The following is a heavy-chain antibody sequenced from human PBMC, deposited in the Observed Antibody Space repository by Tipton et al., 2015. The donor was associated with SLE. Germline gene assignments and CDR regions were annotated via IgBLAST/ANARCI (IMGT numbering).Heavy chain of an antibody. D-gene: IGHD6-19*01. V-gene: IGHV3-30*02. J-gene: IGHJ3*02. CDR1: GFTFSSYG. Sequence: SLRLSCAASGFTFSSYGMHWVRQAPGKGLEWVAFIRYDGSNKYYADSVKGRFTISRDNSKNTLYLQMNSLRAEDTAVYYCAKDLKQWLANDAFDIWGQGTMVTVSS. CDR3: AKDLKQWLANDAFDI. CDR2: IRYDGSNK.